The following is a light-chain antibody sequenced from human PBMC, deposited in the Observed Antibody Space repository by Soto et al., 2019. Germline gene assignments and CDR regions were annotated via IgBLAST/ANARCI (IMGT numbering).Light chain of an antibody. J-gene: IGLJ2*01. CDR3: QSYDSSLSAVV. CDR2: GNI. V-gene: IGLV1-40*01. Sequence: QSVLTQPPSVSGAPGQRVTISCTGSSSNIGAGYDVHWYQQLPGTAPRLLIYGNINRPSGVPDRFSASKFGTSASLAITGLQAEDEADYYCQSYDSSLSAVVFGGGTKVTVL. CDR1: SSNIGAGYD.